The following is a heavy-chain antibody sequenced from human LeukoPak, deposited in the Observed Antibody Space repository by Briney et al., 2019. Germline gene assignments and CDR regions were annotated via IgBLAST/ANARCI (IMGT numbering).Heavy chain of an antibody. J-gene: IGHJ4*02. CDR2: IYYSGST. D-gene: IGHD6-25*01. CDR3: ARRGSGGSEFDY. CDR1: GGSISSNIYY. V-gene: IGHV4-39*01. Sequence: SETLSLTCTVSGGSISSNIYYWGWTRQPPGKGLECFGIIYYSGSTYYSPSLKSRVTISVDTSKNQFSLKLSSVTAADTAVYYCARRGSGGSEFDYWGQGTLVTVSS.